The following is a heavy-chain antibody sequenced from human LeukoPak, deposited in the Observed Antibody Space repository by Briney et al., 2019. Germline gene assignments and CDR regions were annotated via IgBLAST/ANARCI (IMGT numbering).Heavy chain of an antibody. CDR3: ARYSSSWYSHYYYYGMDV. CDR2: IIPIFGTA. CDR1: GGTFSSYA. Sequence: SVKVSCKASGGTFSSYAISWVRQAPGQGLEWMGGIIPIFGTANYAQKFQGRVTITADEYTSTAYMELSSLRSEDTAVYYCARYSSSWYSHYYYYGMDVWGQGTTVTVSS. V-gene: IGHV1-69*13. J-gene: IGHJ6*02. D-gene: IGHD6-13*01.